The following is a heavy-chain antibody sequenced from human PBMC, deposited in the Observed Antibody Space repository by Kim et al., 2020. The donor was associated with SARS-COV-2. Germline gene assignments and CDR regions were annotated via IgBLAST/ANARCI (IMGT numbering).Heavy chain of an antibody. Sequence: GGSLRLSCAASGFTFSNAWMSWVRQAPGKGLEWVGRIKSNTDGGTTDYAAPVKGRFTISRDDSKNTLYLQMNSLKTEDTAVYYCTTSVGSSGWYDYYYYGMDVWGQGTTVTVSS. CDR2: IKSNTDGGTT. V-gene: IGHV3-15*01. D-gene: IGHD6-19*01. J-gene: IGHJ6*02. CDR3: TTSVGSSGWYDYYYYGMDV. CDR1: GFTFSNAW.